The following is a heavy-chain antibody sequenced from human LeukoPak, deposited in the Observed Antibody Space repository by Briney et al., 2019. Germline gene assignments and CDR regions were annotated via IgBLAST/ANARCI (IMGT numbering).Heavy chain of an antibody. CDR3: AKDGTRIAARRGGGY. CDR2: ISYDGSNK. D-gene: IGHD6-6*01. V-gene: IGHV3-30-3*01. J-gene: IGHJ4*02. CDR1: GFTFSSYA. Sequence: PGRSLRLSCAASGFTFSSYAMHWVRQAPGKGLEWVAVISYDGSNKYYADSVKGRFTISRDNSKNTLYLQMNSLRAEDTAVYYCAKDGTRIAARRGGGYWGQGTLVTVSS.